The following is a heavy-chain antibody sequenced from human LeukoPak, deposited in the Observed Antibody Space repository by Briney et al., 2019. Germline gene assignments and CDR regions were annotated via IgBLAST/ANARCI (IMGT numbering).Heavy chain of an antibody. CDR1: GFSFSSYV. J-gene: IGHJ4*02. CDR3: TCLGY. CDR2: IRASGDNT. V-gene: IGHV3-23*01. Sequence: GGSLRLSCAASGFSFSSYVMSWVRQAPGKGLEWVSGIRASGDNTYYADSVKGRFTIARDNSKDTLSLRMNSLRAEDTAIYYCTCLGYWGQGTLVTVSS.